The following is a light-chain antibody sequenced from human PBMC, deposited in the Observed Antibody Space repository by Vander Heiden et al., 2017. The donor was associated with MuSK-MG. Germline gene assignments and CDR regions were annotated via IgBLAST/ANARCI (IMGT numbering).Light chain of an antibody. CDR3: LLSYSDIQI. V-gene: IGLV7-46*01. CDR1: TGAVTDGHY. Sequence: QAVVTQAPSLSVSPGGTVTLTCGSSTGAVTDGHYPYWFQQKPGQAPRTLIYDASNKHSWTPARFSGSLLGGKAALTLSGAQPEDEADYYCLLSYSDIQIFGGGTKLTVL. J-gene: IGLJ2*01. CDR2: DAS.